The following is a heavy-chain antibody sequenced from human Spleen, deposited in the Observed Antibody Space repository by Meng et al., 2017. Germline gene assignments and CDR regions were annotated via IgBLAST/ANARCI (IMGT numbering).Heavy chain of an antibody. CDR1: GYTFPDYW. D-gene: IGHD3-10*01. CDR2: IDPDTGDT. CDR3: ARDEWFGELSWFDP. J-gene: IGHJ5*02. V-gene: IGHV1-2*06. Sequence: QVELVPSGGEVKKPGASVKASCKASGYTFPDYWLHWVRQAPGQGLEWMGRIDPDTGDTLYAQKFQGRVSMTGDTSISTAYVELSGLRSDDTAVYYCARDEWFGELSWFDPWGQGTLVTVSS.